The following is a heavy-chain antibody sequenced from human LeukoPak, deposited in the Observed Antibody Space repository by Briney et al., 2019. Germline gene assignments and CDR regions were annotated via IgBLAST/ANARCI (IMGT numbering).Heavy chain of an antibody. V-gene: IGHV4-39*01. CDR3: ARHEYGSENERPGYFDY. CDR2: IYYSGST. Sequence: SETLSLTCTVSGGSISSSSYYWGWIRQPPGKGLEWIGSIYYSGSTYYNPSLKSRVTISVDTSKNQFSLKLSSVTAADTAVYYCARHEYGSENERPGYFDYWGQGTLVTVSS. D-gene: IGHD3-10*01. J-gene: IGHJ4*02. CDR1: GGSISSSSYY.